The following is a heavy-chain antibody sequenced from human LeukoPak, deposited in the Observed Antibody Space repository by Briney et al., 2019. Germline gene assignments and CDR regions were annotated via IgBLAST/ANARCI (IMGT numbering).Heavy chain of an antibody. J-gene: IGHJ4*02. D-gene: IGHD5-24*01. CDR2: ISDDGSKN. CDR1: GFTFGSYA. CDR3: AREGKRDDYNFFDY. Sequence: GGSLRLSCAASGFTFGSYAMHWVRQAPGKGLEWVALISDDGSKNYYADSVKGRFTISRDNSKNTLYLQMNSLRAEDTAVYYCAREGKRDDYNFFDYWGQGTLVTVSS. V-gene: IGHV3-30-3*01.